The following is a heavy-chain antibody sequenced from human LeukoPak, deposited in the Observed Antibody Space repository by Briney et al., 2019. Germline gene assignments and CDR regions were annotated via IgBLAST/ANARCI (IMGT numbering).Heavy chain of an antibody. Sequence: GGSLRLSCAASGFTVSSNYMSWVRQAPGKGLEWVSVIYSGGSTYYADSVKGRFTISRDNSKNTLYLQLDSLRAEDTAVYYCAGVMRGAFDIWGQGTLVTVSS. CDR1: GFTVSSNY. J-gene: IGHJ3*02. V-gene: IGHV3-53*01. CDR3: AGVMRGAFDI. CDR2: IYSGGST.